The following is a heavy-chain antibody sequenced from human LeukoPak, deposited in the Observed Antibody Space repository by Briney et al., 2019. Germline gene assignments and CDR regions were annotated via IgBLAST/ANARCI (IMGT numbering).Heavy chain of an antibody. CDR3: ARDLSRSFSMIRGLIQHREFDF. CDR1: GFTFSSYG. Sequence: GGSLRLSCGASGFTFSSYGMHWVRQAPGKGLEWVAFIRYDGSNKYYADSVKGRFTISRDNSKNTLYVHMNSLRAEDTAVYYCARDLSRSFSMIRGLIQHREFDFWGRGTLVTVSS. V-gene: IGHV3-30*02. J-gene: IGHJ4*02. CDR2: IRYDGSNK. D-gene: IGHD3-10*01.